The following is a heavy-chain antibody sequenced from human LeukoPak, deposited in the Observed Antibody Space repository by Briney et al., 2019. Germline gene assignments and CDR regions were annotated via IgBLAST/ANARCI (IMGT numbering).Heavy chain of an antibody. CDR3: VLGARPSGY. J-gene: IGHJ4*02. CDR2: IHDSGTT. V-gene: IGHV4-59*01. D-gene: IGHD1-26*01. Sequence: KTSETLSLTCTVSGVSIITYFWTWIRQPPGKGLEWIGNIHDSGTTNYNPSLKSRVTMSVGTSKNQSSLKLSSVAAADTAMYYCVLGARPSGYWGQGTLVTVSS. CDR1: GVSIITYF.